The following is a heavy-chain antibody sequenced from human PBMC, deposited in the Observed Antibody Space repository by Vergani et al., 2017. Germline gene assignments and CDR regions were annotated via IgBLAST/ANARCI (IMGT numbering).Heavy chain of an antibody. D-gene: IGHD3-10*01. CDR2: IYTSGST. CDR3: ARGDYYGSGSYYGLVRSFFDY. J-gene: IGHJ4*02. V-gene: IGHV4-61*02. Sequence: QVQLQESGPGLVKPSQTLSLTCTVSGGSISSGSYYWSWIRQPAGKGLEWIGRIYTSGSTNYNPSLKSRVTISVDTSKNQFSLKLSSVTAADTAVYYCARGDYYGSGSYYGLVRSFFDYWGQGTLVTVSS. CDR1: GGSISSGSYY.